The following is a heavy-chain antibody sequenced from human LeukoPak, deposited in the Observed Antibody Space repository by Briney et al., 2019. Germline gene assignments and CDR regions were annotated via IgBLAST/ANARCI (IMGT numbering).Heavy chain of an antibody. J-gene: IGHJ4*02. D-gene: IGHD2-2*01. CDR2: IRSSGSTI. V-gene: IGHV3-11*04. CDR1: VFTFSDYY. Sequence: GGSLRLSRAASVFTFSDYYMSWIRHAPGKGLEWVSYIRSSGSTIYYADSVKGRFTIYRDNAKNSLYLQMNSLRAEDTAVYYCARFDCSSTSCYEFDYWGQGTLVTVSS. CDR3: ARFDCSSTSCYEFDY.